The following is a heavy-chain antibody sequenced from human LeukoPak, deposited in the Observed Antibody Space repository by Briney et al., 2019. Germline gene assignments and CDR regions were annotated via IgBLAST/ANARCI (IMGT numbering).Heavy chain of an antibody. D-gene: IGHD5-12*01. Sequence: GESLKISCKASGYIFANYWIGWVRQMPGKGLEWMGIIYPSDSDTRYSPSFQGQVTISVDKSITTAYLQWSSLKASDTAIYYCARRGRAFDIWGQGTMVTVSP. CDR2: IYPSDSDT. J-gene: IGHJ3*02. V-gene: IGHV5-51*01. CDR3: ARRGRAFDI. CDR1: GYIFANYW.